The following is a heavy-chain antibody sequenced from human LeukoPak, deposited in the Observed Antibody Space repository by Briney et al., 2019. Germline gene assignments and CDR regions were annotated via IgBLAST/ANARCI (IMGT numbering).Heavy chain of an antibody. CDR3: ARDAYTSGFRFVDY. J-gene: IGHJ4*02. D-gene: IGHD6-19*01. CDR1: GGSISSYY. V-gene: IGHV4-59*01. CDR2: ISYSGST. Sequence: SETLSLTCTVSGGSISSYYWSWFRQPPGKGLEGIGYISYSGSTNYDPSHKSRVTISIDTSKNQFSLKLNSVTAADTAVYFCARDAYTSGFRFVDYWGPGILVTVSS.